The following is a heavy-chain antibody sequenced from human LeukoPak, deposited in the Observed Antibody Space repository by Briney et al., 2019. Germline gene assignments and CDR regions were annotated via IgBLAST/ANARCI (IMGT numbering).Heavy chain of an antibody. CDR1: GFTFSSYS. Sequence: GGSLRLSCAASGFTFSSYSMNWVRQAPGKGLEWVSSISSSSYIYYADSVKGRFTISRDNAKNSLYLQMNSLRAEDTAVYYCAREDSGSFDAFDIWGQGTMVTVSS. D-gene: IGHD1-26*01. V-gene: IGHV3-21*01. J-gene: IGHJ3*02. CDR2: ISSSSYI. CDR3: AREDSGSFDAFDI.